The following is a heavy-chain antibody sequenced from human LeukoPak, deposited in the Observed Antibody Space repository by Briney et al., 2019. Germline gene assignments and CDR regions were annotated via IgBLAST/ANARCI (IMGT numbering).Heavy chain of an antibody. D-gene: IGHD3-10*01. CDR2: IYYTGST. J-gene: IGHJ5*02. Sequence: KTSETLSLTCTVSGDSISSYYWSWIRQPPGKGLEWIGYIYYTGSTYDNSSLESRVTMSIDTSKSQFSLNLSSVTAADTAVYYCARVPYTYGSGSYYFDLWGQGTLVTVSS. CDR1: GDSISSYY. V-gene: IGHV4-59*01. CDR3: ARVPYTYGSGSYYFDL.